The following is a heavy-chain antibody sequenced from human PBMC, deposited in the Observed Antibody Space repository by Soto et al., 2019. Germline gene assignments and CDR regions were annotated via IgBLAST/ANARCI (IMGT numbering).Heavy chain of an antibody. V-gene: IGHV3-30-3*01. J-gene: IGHJ6*02. CDR1: GFTFSSYA. CDR3: ARDSAAMARYYYGMDV. CDR2: ISYDGSNK. Sequence: GGSLRLSCAASGFTFSSYAMHWVRQAPGKGLEWVAVISYDGSNKYYADSVKGRFTISRDNSKNTLYLQMNSLRAEDTAVYYCARDSAAMARYYYGMDVWGQGTTVTVSS. D-gene: IGHD5-18*01.